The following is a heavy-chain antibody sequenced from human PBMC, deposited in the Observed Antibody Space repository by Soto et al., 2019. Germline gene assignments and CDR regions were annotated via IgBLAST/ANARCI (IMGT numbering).Heavy chain of an antibody. V-gene: IGHV1-46*01. J-gene: IGHJ3*02. CDR3: ARVTYYVDNDAFDI. CDR2: INPSGGST. Sequence: QVQLVQSGAEVKKPGASVKVSCKTSGYTFTSQYMHWVRQAPGQGLEWMGIINPSGGSTTYAQKCQGRVTMTRDTSTSTVYMELSSLRSEDTAMHYCARVTYYVDNDAFDIWGQGTMVTVSS. D-gene: IGHD3-10*02. CDR1: GYTFTSQY.